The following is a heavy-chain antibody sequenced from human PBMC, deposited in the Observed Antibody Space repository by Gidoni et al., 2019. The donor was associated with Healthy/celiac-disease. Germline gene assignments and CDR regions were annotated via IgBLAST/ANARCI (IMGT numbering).Heavy chain of an antibody. Sequence: QLQLQESGPGLVKPSETLSLTCTVSGGSISSSSYYWGWIRQPPGKGLEWIGSIYYSGSTYYNPSLKSRVTISVDTSKNQFSLKLSSVTAADTAVYYCARHVVAGYFDYWGQGTLVTVSS. V-gene: IGHV4-39*01. D-gene: IGHD6-19*01. CDR1: GGSISSSSYY. J-gene: IGHJ4*02. CDR3: ARHVVAGYFDY. CDR2: IYYSGST.